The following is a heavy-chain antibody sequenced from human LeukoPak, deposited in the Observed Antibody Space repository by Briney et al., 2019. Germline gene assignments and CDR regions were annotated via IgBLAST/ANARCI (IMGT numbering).Heavy chain of an antibody. D-gene: IGHD3-3*01. CDR2: ISSSGSYI. CDR1: GFTFSSYS. V-gene: IGHV3-21*01. CDR3: ALGGSGWFDP. Sequence: KPGGSLGLSCAASGFTFSSYSMNWVRQAPGKGLEWVSSISSSGSYIYYADSVKGRFTISRDNAKNSLYLQMNSLRTEDTAVYYCALGGSGWFDPWGQGTLVTVSS. J-gene: IGHJ5*02.